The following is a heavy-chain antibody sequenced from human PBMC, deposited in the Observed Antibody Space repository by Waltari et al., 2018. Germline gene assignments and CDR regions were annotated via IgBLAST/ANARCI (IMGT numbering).Heavy chain of an antibody. J-gene: IGHJ6*02. V-gene: IGHV4-34*01. D-gene: IGHD6-6*01. CDR3: KVSSRRQLVRDYYGMDV. CDR1: GGSFSGYY. Sequence: QVQLQQRGAGLLKPSETLSLTCDAHGGSFSGYYWSWSRQPPGKGLELIGEINHSGSTNYNPSLKSRVTISVDTSKNQFSLKLSSVTAADTAVYYCKVSSRRQLVRDYYGMDVWGQGTTVTVSS. CDR2: INHSGST.